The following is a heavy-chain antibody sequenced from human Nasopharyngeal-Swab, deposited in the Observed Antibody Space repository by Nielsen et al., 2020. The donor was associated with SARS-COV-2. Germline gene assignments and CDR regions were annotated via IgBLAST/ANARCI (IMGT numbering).Heavy chain of an antibody. D-gene: IGHD2-2*01. CDR2: ISSSGSIT. CDR1: GFSFSEYY. J-gene: IGHJ6*03. CDR3: ARVHCSRSSCSAPDYYYYYMDV. Sequence: GESLKISCAASGFSFSEYYMSWIRQAPGKGLEWISDISSSGSITHYADSMKGRFTISRDNAKNSLYLQMNSLRVEDTAVYYCARVHCSRSSCSAPDYYYYYMDVWGKGTTVTVSS. V-gene: IGHV3-11*04.